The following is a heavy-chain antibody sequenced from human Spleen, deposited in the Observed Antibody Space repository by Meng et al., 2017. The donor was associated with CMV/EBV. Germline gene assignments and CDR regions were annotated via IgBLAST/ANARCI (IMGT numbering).Heavy chain of an antibody. Sequence: GGSLRLSCAASGFTFSSYAMSWVRQAPGKGLEWVSAISGSGGSTYYADSVKGRFTISRDTSKNTLYLQMNSLRAEDTAVYYCARARMYYDILTGYYRVSYFDYWGQGTLVTVSS. V-gene: IGHV3-23*01. CDR2: ISGSGGST. CDR1: GFTFSSYA. J-gene: IGHJ4*02. D-gene: IGHD3-9*01. CDR3: ARARMYYDILTGYYRVSYFDY.